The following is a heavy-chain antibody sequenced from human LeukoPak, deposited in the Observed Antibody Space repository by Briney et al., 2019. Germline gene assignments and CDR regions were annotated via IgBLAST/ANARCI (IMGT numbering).Heavy chain of an antibody. V-gene: IGHV3-23*01. J-gene: IGHJ6*02. D-gene: IGHD6-13*01. Sequence: GGSLRLSCAASGFIFSSYAMNWVRQAPGKGLEWVSGISGSGDATFYADPVKGRFTISRDNSKNTLYLQMNSLRGDDTAVYYCAKYVTPPGTYYYGLDVWGQGTTVTV. CDR2: ISGSGDAT. CDR3: AKYVTPPGTYYYGLDV. CDR1: GFIFSSYA.